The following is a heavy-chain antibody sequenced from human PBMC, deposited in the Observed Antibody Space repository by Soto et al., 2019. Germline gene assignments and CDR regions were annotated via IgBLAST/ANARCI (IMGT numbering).Heavy chain of an antibody. CDR3: ARGRGRITIFGVGTYYFDY. CDR2: INHSGST. V-gene: IGHV4-34*01. Sequence: SEALSLTCAVYGGSFSGYYWSWIRQPPGKGLEWIGEINHSGSTNYNPSLKSRVTISVDTSKNQFSLKLSSVTAADTAVYYCARGRGRITIFGVGTYYFDYWGQGTLVTVSS. J-gene: IGHJ4*02. D-gene: IGHD3-3*01. CDR1: GGSFSGYY.